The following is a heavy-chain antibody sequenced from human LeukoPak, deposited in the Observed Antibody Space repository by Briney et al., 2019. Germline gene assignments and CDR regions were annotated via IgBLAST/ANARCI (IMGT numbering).Heavy chain of an antibody. D-gene: IGHD3-9*01. Sequence: GGSLTLSCPASGFTVSSNYMSWVRPAPGQGLDWVAVTSDDETYKCYAYSLKGRLTISRDNFKKKLYLQMNRLRAKHRDGYEFSRGEDFERYYLAYWGQGTLVTVSS. CDR1: GFTVSSNY. V-gene: IGHV3-30*03. CDR2: TSDDETYK. J-gene: IGHJ4*02. CDR3: SRGEDFERYYLAY.